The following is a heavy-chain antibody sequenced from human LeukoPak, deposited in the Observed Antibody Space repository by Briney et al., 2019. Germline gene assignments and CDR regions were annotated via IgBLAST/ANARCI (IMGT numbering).Heavy chain of an antibody. Sequence: SETLPLTCAVYGGSFSGYYWSWIRQPPGKGLEWIGEINHSGSTNYNPSLKSRVTISVDTSKNQFSLKLSSVTAADTAVYYCARGQDHSSSLDVWGQGTTVTVSS. J-gene: IGHJ6*02. CDR1: GGSFSGYY. V-gene: IGHV4-34*01. CDR3: ARGQDHSSSLDV. CDR2: INHSGST. D-gene: IGHD6-13*01.